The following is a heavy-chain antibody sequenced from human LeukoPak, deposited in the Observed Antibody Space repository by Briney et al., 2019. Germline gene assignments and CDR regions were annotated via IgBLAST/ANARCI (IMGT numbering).Heavy chain of an antibody. CDR3: ARSGGSGS. D-gene: IGHD3-10*01. CDR2: IYTSGST. Sequence: PSQTLSLTCTVPGGSISSGSYYWSWIRQPAGKGLEWIGRIYTSGSTNYNPSLKSRVTISVDTSKNQFSLKLSSVTAADTAVYYCARSGGSGSWGQGTLVTVSS. V-gene: IGHV4-61*02. J-gene: IGHJ4*02. CDR1: GGSISSGSYY.